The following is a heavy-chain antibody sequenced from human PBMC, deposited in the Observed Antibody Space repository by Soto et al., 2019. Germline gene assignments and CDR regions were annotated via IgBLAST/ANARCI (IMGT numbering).Heavy chain of an antibody. CDR3: ARDPWAADY. V-gene: IGHV3-66*01. Sequence: EVQLVESGGGLVKPGGSRRLPWPASGFTVSTNSIGWVGQAQGKGLGWASVIYSGGSTFYADSVRGRFTISRDNSKNTVNLQMNSLRAEDTAVYYCARDPWAADYWGQGTLVTVSS. J-gene: IGHJ4*02. D-gene: IGHD3-16*01. CDR2: IYSGGST. CDR1: GFTVSTNS.